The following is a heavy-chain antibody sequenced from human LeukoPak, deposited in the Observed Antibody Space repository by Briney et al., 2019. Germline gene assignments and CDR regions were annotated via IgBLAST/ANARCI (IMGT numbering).Heavy chain of an antibody. D-gene: IGHD2-2*01. V-gene: IGHV4-34*01. CDR3: ARPPRYCSSTTCWDCYYCR. CDR1: GGSFSGYY. J-gene: IGHJ6*03. CDR2: INHSGST. Sequence: PSETLSLTCAVYGGSFSGYYWSWIRQPPGKGLEWIGEINHSGSTNYNPSLKSRVTISVDTSKNQFSLKLSSVTAADTAVYYCARPPRYCSSTTCWDCYYCR.